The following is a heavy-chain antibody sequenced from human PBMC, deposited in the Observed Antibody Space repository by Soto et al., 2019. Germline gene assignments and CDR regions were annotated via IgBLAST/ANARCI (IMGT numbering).Heavy chain of an antibody. J-gene: IGHJ6*02. Sequence: QVQLQESGPGLVKPSGTLSLTCAVSGGSISSSNWWSWVRQPPGKGLEWIGEIYHSGSTNYNPSLKSRVTXSXDXPNNQFSLKLRSVTAADTAVYYCARVSGSYYYGMDVWGQGTTVTVSS. V-gene: IGHV4-4*02. CDR1: GGSISSSNW. D-gene: IGHD1-26*01. CDR3: ARVSGSYYYGMDV. CDR2: IYHSGST.